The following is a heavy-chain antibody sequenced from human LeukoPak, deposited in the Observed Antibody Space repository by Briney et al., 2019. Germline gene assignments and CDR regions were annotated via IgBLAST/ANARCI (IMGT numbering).Heavy chain of an antibody. CDR1: GFTVSSNY. D-gene: IGHD1-26*01. Sequence: GGSLRLSCAASGFTVSSNYMSWVGQAPGKGLEWVSVIYSGGSTYYADSVKGRFTISRDNSKNTLYLQMNSLRAEDTAVYYCARVVGGGSYGRTFDYWGQGTLVTVSS. CDR3: ARVVGGGSYGRTFDY. V-gene: IGHV3-53*01. J-gene: IGHJ4*02. CDR2: IYSGGST.